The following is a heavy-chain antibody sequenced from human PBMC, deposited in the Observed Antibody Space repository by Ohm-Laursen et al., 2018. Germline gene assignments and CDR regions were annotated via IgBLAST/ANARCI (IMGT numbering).Heavy chain of an antibody. D-gene: IGHD5-18*01. CDR3: ARLPARKNTAIDY. CDR1: GGSISSGGYY. Sequence: SETLSLTCPVSGGSISSGGYYWSWIRQHPGKGLEWIGYIYYSGSTYYNPSLKSRVTISVDTSKNQFSLKLSSVTAADTAIYYCARLPARKNTAIDYWGHGTLVTVSS. V-gene: IGHV4-31*03. CDR2: IYYSGST. J-gene: IGHJ4*01.